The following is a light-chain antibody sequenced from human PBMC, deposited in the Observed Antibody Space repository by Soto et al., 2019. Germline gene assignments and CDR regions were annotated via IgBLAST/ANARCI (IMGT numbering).Light chain of an antibody. CDR2: GAS. V-gene: IGKV3-20*01. Sequence: EIVLTQSPGTLSLSPGERATLSCRASQSVDNSYLAWYQQKPGQAPRLIIYGASSRATGIPDRFSGSGSGTDFTLTISRLEPEDVAVYYCQQYRSSPPYTFGQGTKLEIK. CDR1: QSVDNSY. CDR3: QQYRSSPPYT. J-gene: IGKJ2*01.